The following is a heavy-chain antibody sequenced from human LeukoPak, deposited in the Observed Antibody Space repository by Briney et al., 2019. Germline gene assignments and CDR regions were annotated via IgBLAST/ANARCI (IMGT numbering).Heavy chain of an antibody. J-gene: IGHJ5*02. CDR2: ISSSSSSI. Sequence: PGGSLRLSCAASGFTFNSYTMNWVRQAPGKGLEWVSSISSSSSSIYYADSVKGRFTISRDNAMNSLYLQMNSLIVDDTAVYYCARGREGVAARWWVEQPRWYFFDPWGQGTLVTVSS. CDR1: GFTFNSYT. CDR3: ARGREGVAARWWVEQPRWYFFDP. V-gene: IGHV3-21*01. D-gene: IGHD6-6*01.